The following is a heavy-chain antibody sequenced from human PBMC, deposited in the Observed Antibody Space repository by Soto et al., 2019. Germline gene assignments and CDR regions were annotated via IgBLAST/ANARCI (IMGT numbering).Heavy chain of an antibody. J-gene: IGHJ3*01. Sequence: LSLTCAVSGFFISSGNYWVWIRKPPGKGLEWIGSIFHGGNTYYNPSLKSRVTISVDMPKNQFSLKLNSVTAADTAVYYCARARWYDAFDVWGQGTVVTVSS. CDR1: GFFISSGNY. D-gene: IGHD2-15*01. CDR2: IFHGGNT. CDR3: ARARWYDAFDV. V-gene: IGHV4-38-2*01.